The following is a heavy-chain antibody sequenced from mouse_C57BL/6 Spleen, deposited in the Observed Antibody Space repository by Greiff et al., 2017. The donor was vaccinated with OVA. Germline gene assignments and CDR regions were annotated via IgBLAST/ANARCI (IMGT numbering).Heavy chain of an antibody. V-gene: IGHV5-4*01. D-gene: IGHD4-1*01. J-gene: IGHJ2*01. CDR2: ISDGGSYT. Sequence: EVQGVESGGGLVKPGGSLKLSCAASGFTFSSYAMSWVRQTPEKRLEWVATISDGGSYTYYPDNVKGRFTISRDNAKNNLYLQMSHLKSEDTAMYYCARGVTGTRDYFDYWGQGTTLTVSS. CDR3: ARGVTGTRDYFDY. CDR1: GFTFSSYA.